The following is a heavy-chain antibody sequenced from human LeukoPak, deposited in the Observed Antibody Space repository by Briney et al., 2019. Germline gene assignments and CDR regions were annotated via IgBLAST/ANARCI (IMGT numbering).Heavy chain of an antibody. J-gene: IGHJ4*02. CDR2: ISSSSSYI. D-gene: IGHD3-3*01. Sequence: GGSLRLSCAASGFTFSSYSMNWVRQAPGKGLEWVSSISSSSSYIYYADSVKGRFTISRDNAKNSLYLQMNSLRAEDTAVYYCARAPQARPYYDFWSGYYFDYGGQGTLGTVSA. V-gene: IGHV3-21*01. CDR3: ARAPQARPYYDFWSGYYFDY. CDR1: GFTFSSYS.